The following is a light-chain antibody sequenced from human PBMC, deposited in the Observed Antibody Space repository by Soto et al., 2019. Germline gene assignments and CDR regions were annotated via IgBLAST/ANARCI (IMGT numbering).Light chain of an antibody. V-gene: IGLV2-14*03. CDR1: SSDIGGYNY. Sequence: QSALTQPSSVSGSPGQSITISCTGTSSDIGGYNYVSWYQQHPGKAHKLMIYDVSDRPSGVSNRFSGSKSGNTASLTISGLQAEDEADYYCASYASSNTVLFCGGTKLTVL. CDR3: ASYASSNTVL. CDR2: DVS. J-gene: IGLJ2*01.